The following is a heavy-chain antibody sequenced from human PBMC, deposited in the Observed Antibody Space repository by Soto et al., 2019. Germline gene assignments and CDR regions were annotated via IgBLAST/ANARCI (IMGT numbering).Heavy chain of an antibody. D-gene: IGHD2-8*01. CDR1: GGSISSGGYY. J-gene: IGHJ4*02. CDR2: IYSSGIT. Sequence: QVQLQESGPGLVQPSQTLSLTCTVSGGSISSGGYYWSWIRQHPGKGLEWIGYIYSSGITYYDPSLMSRVTLSVDMSKNQFSLRLSSVTAADTAVYYCATKPNGLYYFDYWGQGALVTVSS. V-gene: IGHV4-31*03. CDR3: ATKPNGLYYFDY.